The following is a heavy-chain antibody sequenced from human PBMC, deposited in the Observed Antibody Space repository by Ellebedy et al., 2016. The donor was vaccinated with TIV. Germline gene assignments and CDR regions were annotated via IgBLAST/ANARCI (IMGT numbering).Heavy chain of an antibody. V-gene: IGHV4-4*02. CDR3: ARDWTRGGGYFPSWFDP. D-gene: IGHD2/OR15-2a*01. J-gene: IGHJ5*02. CDR2: VYHTGHT. CDR1: GDSINSDNF. Sequence: MPSETLSLTCGVSGDSINSDNFWSWVRQSPGRGLEWIGEVYHTGHTNYNPSLRSRVTISVDKSKSQFSLSLTSVTAADTAVYYCARDWTRGGGYFPSWFDPWGQGTLVTVSS.